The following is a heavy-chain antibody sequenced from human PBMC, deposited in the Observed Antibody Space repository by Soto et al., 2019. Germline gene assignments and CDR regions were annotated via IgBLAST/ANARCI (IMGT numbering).Heavy chain of an antibody. J-gene: IGHJ4*02. CDR1: GYSFAGYW. V-gene: IGHV5-10-1*01. CDR2: IDPSDSQT. CDR3: VRQIYDSDTGPNFQYYFDS. Sequence: RGESLKISCKGSGYSFAGYWITWVRQKPGKGLEWMGRIDPSDSQTYYSPSFRGHVTISVTKSITTVFLQWSSLRASDTAMYYCVRQIYDSDTGPNFQYYFDSWGQGTPVTVSS. D-gene: IGHD3-22*01.